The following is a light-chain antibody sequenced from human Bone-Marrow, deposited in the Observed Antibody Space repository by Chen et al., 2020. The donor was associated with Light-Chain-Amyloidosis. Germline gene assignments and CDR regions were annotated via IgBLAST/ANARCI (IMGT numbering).Light chain of an antibody. CDR2: SAS. CDR1: HGVSGW. Sequence: DIQMTQSPSSLSASVGDRVTITCRPSHGVSGWFAWYQQTPEKPPQLLICSASSLQRGVPSRFSGSGSGTAFTLTISSLQPDDFATYYCQQTVRFPHAFGRGTKEES. J-gene: IGKJ4*01. CDR3: QQTVRFPHA. V-gene: IGKV1-12*01.